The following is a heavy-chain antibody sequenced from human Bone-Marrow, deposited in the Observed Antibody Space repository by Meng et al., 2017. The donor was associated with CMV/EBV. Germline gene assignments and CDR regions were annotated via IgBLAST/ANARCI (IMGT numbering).Heavy chain of an antibody. Sequence: ASVKVSCKASGYTFTSYYMHWVRQAPGQGLEWMGWINPNSGGTNYAQKFQGRVTMTRDTSISTAYMELSRLRSDDTAVYYCARVIVATLGYYYGMDVWGQGTTVTVSS. D-gene: IGHD5-12*01. CDR1: GYTFTSYY. V-gene: IGHV1-2*02. CDR2: INPNSGGT. J-gene: IGHJ6*02. CDR3: ARVIVATLGYYYGMDV.